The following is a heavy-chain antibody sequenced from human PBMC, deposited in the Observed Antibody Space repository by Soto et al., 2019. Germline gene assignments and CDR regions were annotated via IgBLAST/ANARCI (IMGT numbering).Heavy chain of an antibody. CDR3: ARGPSYYYDSSGYYSAYFQH. J-gene: IGHJ1*01. CDR2: IYYSGST. V-gene: IGHV4-59*01. CDR1: GGSISSYY. D-gene: IGHD3-22*01. Sequence: QVQLQESGPGLVKPSETLSLTCTVSGGSISSYYWSWIRQPPGKGLEWIGYIYYSGSTNYDPSLKSRVAISADTSKNQCSLKLSSVTAADTAVYYCARGPSYYYDSSGYYSAYFQHWGQGTLVTFSS.